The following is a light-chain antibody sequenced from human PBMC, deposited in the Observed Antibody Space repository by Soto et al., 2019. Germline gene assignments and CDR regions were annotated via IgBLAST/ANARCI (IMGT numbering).Light chain of an antibody. CDR3: RSYAGSSTYV. Sequence: QSVLTQPASVSGSPGQSITISCTGTSSDVGSYNLVSWYQQHPGKAPKLMIYEGSKRPPGVSNRFSGSKSGNTASLTISGLQAEDEADYYCRSYAGSSTYVFGTGTKVTVL. CDR1: SSDVGSYNL. J-gene: IGLJ1*01. CDR2: EGS. V-gene: IGLV2-23*01.